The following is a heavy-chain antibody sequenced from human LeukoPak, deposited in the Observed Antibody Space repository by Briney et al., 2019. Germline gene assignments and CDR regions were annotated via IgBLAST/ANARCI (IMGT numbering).Heavy chain of an antibody. CDR3: ARLGIVVVPAATFFDY. J-gene: IGHJ4*02. CDR2: IYYSGST. CDR1: GGSISSSSYY. Sequence: SETLSLTCTVSGGSISSSSYYWGLIRQPPGKGLEWIGSIYYSGSTYYNPSLKSRVTISVDTSKNQFSLKLSSVTAADTAVYYCARLGIVVVPAATFFDYWGQGTLVTVSS. V-gene: IGHV4-39*01. D-gene: IGHD2-2*01.